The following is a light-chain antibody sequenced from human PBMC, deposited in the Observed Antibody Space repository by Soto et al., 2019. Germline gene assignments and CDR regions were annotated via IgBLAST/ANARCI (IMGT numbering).Light chain of an antibody. CDR3: GTWDSSLIAL. V-gene: IGLV1-51*02. Sequence: QSVLTQPPSVSAAPGQKVTISCSGNSSNIGSNDVSWYQQLPGKAPKLLIYENSQRPSGIPDRFSGSKSGTSATLGITGLQTVDEADYYCGTWDSSLIALFGTGTKVTVL. J-gene: IGLJ1*01. CDR2: ENS. CDR1: SSNIGSND.